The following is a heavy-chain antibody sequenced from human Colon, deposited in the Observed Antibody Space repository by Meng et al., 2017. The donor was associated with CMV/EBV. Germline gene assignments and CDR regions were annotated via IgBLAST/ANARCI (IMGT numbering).Heavy chain of an antibody. CDR3: ARVRGYSYGPYWYFDL. V-gene: IGHV4-4*02. Sequence: SGGSISSSNWWSWVRQSRGKRLEWIGESFHTGSINYNPSLESRVTISIDKSKNQFSLKLPSVTAADTAVYYCARVRGYSYGPYWYFDLWGRGTLVTVSS. J-gene: IGHJ2*01. CDR1: GGSISSSNW. D-gene: IGHD5-18*01. CDR2: SFHTGSI.